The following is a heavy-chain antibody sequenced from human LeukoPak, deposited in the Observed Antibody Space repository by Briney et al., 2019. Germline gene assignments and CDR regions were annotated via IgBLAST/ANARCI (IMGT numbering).Heavy chain of an antibody. D-gene: IGHD2-21*02. V-gene: IGHV3-23*01. J-gene: IGHJ4*02. Sequence: GGSLSLSCALSVLTFSSYAMSWVRHSPEKVLEWVSVIGGSGDRTYYAGTVKGRFNISRDNSKNTLYLQMNSLRAEDTAVYYCAKGTYCGGDCYSLFDYWGQGTLVTVSS. CDR1: VLTFSSYA. CDR2: IGGSGDRT. CDR3: AKGTYCGGDCYSLFDY.